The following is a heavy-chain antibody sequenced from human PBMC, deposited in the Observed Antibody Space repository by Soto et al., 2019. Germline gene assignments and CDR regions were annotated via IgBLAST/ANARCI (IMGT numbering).Heavy chain of an antibody. CDR3: ARDMAYRSSSIDY. D-gene: IGHD6-13*01. CDR1: GFTFSSFG. V-gene: IGHV3-30*03. J-gene: IGHJ4*02. CDR2: ISHDGTNE. Sequence: QVQLVESGGGVVQPGKSLRLSCAPSGFTFSSFGMHWVRQAPGKGLEWVAVISHDGTNEVYADSVKGRFTISRDNSKNPLDRHVNSLRVQDTAVYYCARDMAYRSSSIDYWGQGTLVTVSS.